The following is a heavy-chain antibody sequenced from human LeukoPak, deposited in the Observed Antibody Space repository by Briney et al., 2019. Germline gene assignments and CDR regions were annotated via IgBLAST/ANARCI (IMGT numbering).Heavy chain of an antibody. CDR3: ARDQVDRIWYFDY. V-gene: IGHV3-30-3*01. CDR1: GFTFSSYA. D-gene: IGHD1-14*01. Sequence: GGSLRLSCAASGFTFSSYAMHWVRQAPGKGLEWVAVISYDGSNKYYADSVKGRFTISRDNSKNTLYLQMNSLRAEDTAVYYCARDQVDRIWYFDYWGQGTLVPVSS. J-gene: IGHJ4*02. CDR2: ISYDGSNK.